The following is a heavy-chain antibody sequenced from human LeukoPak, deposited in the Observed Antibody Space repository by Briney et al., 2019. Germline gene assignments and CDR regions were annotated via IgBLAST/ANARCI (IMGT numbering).Heavy chain of an antibody. CDR2: KSFDGNNK. CDR3: AKDHYDTGGTYSFDP. CDR1: GFTFSSYG. D-gene: IGHD2-8*02. J-gene: IGHJ5*02. Sequence: GGSLRLSCAASGFTFSSYGMHWVRQAPGKGLEWVAVKSFDGNNKYYADSVKGRFTISRDNSKNRLYLQMNSLRAEDTAVYYCAKDHYDTGGTYSFDPWGQGTLVTVSS. V-gene: IGHV3-30*18.